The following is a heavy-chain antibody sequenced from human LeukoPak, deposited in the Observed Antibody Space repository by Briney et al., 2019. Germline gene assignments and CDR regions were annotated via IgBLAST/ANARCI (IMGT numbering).Heavy chain of an antibody. Sequence: GASLRLSCAASGSCLSTYGVSRVRQPAGKGLEWVSGITGTGGSTYSADSMKGRPTVSRDTSKNTLCLQMNSLRAEDTAIYYCAKDHGTAVAGFYYWGQGTLVTVSS. CDR2: ITGTGGST. CDR3: AKDHGTAVAGFYY. CDR1: GSCLSTYG. D-gene: IGHD6-19*01. J-gene: IGHJ4*02. V-gene: IGHV3-23*01.